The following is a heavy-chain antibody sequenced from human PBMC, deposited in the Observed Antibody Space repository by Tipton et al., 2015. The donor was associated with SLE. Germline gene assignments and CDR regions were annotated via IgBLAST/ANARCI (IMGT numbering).Heavy chain of an antibody. CDR1: GGSFSGYY. CDR3: ARHGYSNWRFYFYY. CDR2: INHSGST. Sequence: TLSLTCAVYGGSFSGYYWSWIRQPPGKGLEWIGEINHSGSTNYNPSLKSRVTISVDTSKNQFSLKLSSVTAADTAVYYCARHGYSNWRFYFYYWAQGTLVTVSS. V-gene: IGHV4-34*01. D-gene: IGHD4-11*01. J-gene: IGHJ4*02.